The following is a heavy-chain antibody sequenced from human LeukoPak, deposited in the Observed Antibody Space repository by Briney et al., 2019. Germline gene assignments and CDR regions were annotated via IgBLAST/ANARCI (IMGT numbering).Heavy chain of an antibody. CDR2: IIPIFGTA. J-gene: IGHJ5*02. CDR1: GGTFSSYA. V-gene: IGHV1-69*06. CDR3: ARESMAAAGRNWFDP. Sequence: SVKVSCKASGGTFSSYAISWVRQAPGQGLEWMGGIIPIFGTANCAQKFQGRVTITADKSTSTAYMELSSLRSEDTAVYYCARESMAAAGRNWFDPWGQGTLVTVSS. D-gene: IGHD6-13*01.